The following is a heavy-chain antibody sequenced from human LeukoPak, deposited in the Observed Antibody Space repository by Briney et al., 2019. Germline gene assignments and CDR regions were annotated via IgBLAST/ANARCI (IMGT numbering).Heavy chain of an antibody. J-gene: IGHJ4*02. CDR3: ARDYGGNPGFFDS. D-gene: IGHD4-23*01. V-gene: IGHV4-59*01. Sequence: PSETLSLTCTVSGDSINSYYWSWIRQPPGKGLEWIGPIYYIGNSNYNPSLKSRVTISVDTSRNQFSLKVNSVTAADTAVYYCARDYGGNPGFFDSWGQGTLVTVSS. CDR1: GDSINSYY. CDR2: IYYIGNS.